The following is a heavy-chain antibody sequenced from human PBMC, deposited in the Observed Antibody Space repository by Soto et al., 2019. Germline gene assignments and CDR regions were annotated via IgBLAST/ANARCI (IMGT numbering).Heavy chain of an antibody. J-gene: IGHJ4*02. CDR3: AAVVHYYGSGSYSI. V-gene: IGHV1-58*01. Sequence: GXSVKXSCKASGFTFTRSAVQWVRQARGQXLEWIGWIVVGSGNTNYAQKFKERVXXTRDTSTXXAYMELSSLRSEETAVYYCAAVVHYYGSGSYSIWGQGTLVTVS. CDR1: GFTFTRSA. CDR2: IVVGSGNT. D-gene: IGHD3-10*01.